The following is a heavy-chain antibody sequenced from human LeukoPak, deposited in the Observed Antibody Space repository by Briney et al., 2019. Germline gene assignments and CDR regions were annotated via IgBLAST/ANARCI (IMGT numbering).Heavy chain of an antibody. Sequence: GGSLRLSCAASGFTFSSYSMNWVRQAPGKGLEWVSSISSSSSYIYYADTVKGRFTISRDNAKNSLYLQMNSLRAEDTAVYYCARDRSRIGGIDYWGQGTLVTVSS. J-gene: IGHJ4*02. CDR2: ISSSSSYI. V-gene: IGHV3-21*01. D-gene: IGHD3-16*01. CDR3: ARDRSRIGGIDY. CDR1: GFTFSSYS.